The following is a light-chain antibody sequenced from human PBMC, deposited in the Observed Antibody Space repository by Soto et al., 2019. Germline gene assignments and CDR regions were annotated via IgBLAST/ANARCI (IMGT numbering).Light chain of an antibody. CDR2: AAS. V-gene: IGKV1-39*01. CDR3: QQNYSTPWT. Sequence: KMTQSPSSLSASVGDRVTITCRASQSINSDLNWYQQKPGQAPKLLIYAASSLQSGVPARFSGSGSGTEFTLTISSLQPEDFAAYYCQQNYSTPWTFGQGTKVDIK. CDR1: QSINSD. J-gene: IGKJ1*01.